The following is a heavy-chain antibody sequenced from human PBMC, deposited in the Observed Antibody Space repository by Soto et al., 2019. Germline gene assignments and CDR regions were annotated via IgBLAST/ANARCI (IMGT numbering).Heavy chain of an antibody. CDR1: GGTFSSYA. CDR2: IIPIFGTA. J-gene: IGHJ3*02. CDR3: ARGGITMIVELTAYAFDI. Sequence: QVQLVQSGAEVKKPGSSVKVSCKASGGTFSSYAISWVRQAPGQGLEWMGGIIPIFGTANYAQKFQGRVTNTADESTSTAYMELSSLRSEDTAVYYCARGGITMIVELTAYAFDIWGQGTMVTVSS. V-gene: IGHV1-69*12. D-gene: IGHD3-22*01.